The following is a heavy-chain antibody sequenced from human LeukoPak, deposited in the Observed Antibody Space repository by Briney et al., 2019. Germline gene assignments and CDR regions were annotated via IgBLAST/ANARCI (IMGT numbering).Heavy chain of an antibody. V-gene: IGHV3-7*01. D-gene: IGHD1-14*01. Sequence: GGSLRLSCAASGFTFSGHWMSWVRQAPGKGLEWVANINQGGSDKYYVDSVKGRFTISRDNANNLLYMQMNSLRGEDTAVYYCTRDRSRAEDDWGQGTLVTVSS. CDR2: INQGGSDK. CDR3: TRDRSRAEDD. CDR1: GFTFSGHW. J-gene: IGHJ4*02.